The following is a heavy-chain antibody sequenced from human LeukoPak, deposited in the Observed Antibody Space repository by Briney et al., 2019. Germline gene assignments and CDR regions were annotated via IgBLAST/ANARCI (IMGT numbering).Heavy chain of an antibody. CDR2: VSAGHHA. CDR3: VREARGYHYTYFDY. D-gene: IGHD5-18*01. Sequence: GGSLRLSCTASGFTLGGHDMHWVRQTTGDGLEWVAAVSAGHHAFYAGSVKGRITVSREDAKNSLYLQMNSLRAGDTAVYYCVREARGYHYTYFDYWGQGSLVTVSS. CDR1: GFTLGGHD. V-gene: IGHV3-13*01. J-gene: IGHJ4*02.